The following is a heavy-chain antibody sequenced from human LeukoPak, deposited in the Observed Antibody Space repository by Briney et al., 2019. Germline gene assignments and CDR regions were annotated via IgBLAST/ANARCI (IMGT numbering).Heavy chain of an antibody. J-gene: IGHJ1*01. Sequence: ASVKVSCKASGYTFTGYYMHWVRQAPGQGLEWMGWIDPNSGGTNYAQKFQGRVTITRDTSISTAYMELSRLRSDDTAVYYCAREPSSYYYDSSGFEYFQHWGQGTLVTVSS. CDR2: IDPNSGGT. D-gene: IGHD3-22*01. CDR3: AREPSSYYYDSSGFEYFQH. CDR1: GYTFTGYY. V-gene: IGHV1-2*02.